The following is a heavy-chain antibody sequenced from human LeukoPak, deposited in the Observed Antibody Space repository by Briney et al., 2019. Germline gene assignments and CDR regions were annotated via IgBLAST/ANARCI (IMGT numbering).Heavy chain of an antibody. Sequence: SETLSLTCTVSGGSISSYYWSWIRRPPGKGLEWIGYIYYSGSTNYNPSLKSRVTISVDTSKNQFSLKLSSVTAADTAVYYCAAGGYSGYDDFDYWGQGTLVTVSS. CDR2: IYYSGST. J-gene: IGHJ4*02. D-gene: IGHD5-12*01. CDR3: AAGGYSGYDDFDY. V-gene: IGHV4-59*01. CDR1: GGSISSYY.